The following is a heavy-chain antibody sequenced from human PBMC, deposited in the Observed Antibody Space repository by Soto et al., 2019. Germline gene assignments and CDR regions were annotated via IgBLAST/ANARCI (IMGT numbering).Heavy chain of an antibody. CDR3: ASGYGDQLYYFDY. Sequence: WETLSLTCAVYGGSFSGYYWSWIRQPPGKGLEWIGEINHSGSTNYNPSLKSRVTISVDTSKNQFSLKLSSVTAADTAVYYCASGYGDQLYYFDYWGQGTLVTVSS. V-gene: IGHV4-34*01. D-gene: IGHD4-17*01. J-gene: IGHJ4*02. CDR2: INHSGST. CDR1: GGSFSGYY.